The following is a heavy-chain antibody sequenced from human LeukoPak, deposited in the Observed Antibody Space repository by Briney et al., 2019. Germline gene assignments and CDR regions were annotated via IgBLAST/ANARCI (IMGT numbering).Heavy chain of an antibody. J-gene: IGHJ5*02. Sequence: SETLSLTCTVSGGSISSSSYYWGWIRQPPGKGLEWIGSIYYSGSTYYNPSLKSRVTISVDTSKNQFSLKLSSVTAADTAVYYCARDNGRVAAAGTVNWFDPWGQGTLVTVSS. CDR1: GGSISSSSYY. CDR2: IYYSGST. CDR3: ARDNGRVAAAGTVNWFDP. D-gene: IGHD6-13*01. V-gene: IGHV4-39*07.